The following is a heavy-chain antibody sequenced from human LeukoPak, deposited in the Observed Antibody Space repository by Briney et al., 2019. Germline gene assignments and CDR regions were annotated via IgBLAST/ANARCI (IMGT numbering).Heavy chain of an antibody. CDR3: AKTTVTSSYSYYYYMDV. Sequence: TGGSLRLSCAASGFTFSSYSMNWVRQAPGKGLEWVSYISSSSSYIYYADSVKGRFTISRDNAKNSLYLQMNSLRAEDTAVYYCAKTTVTSSYSYYYYMDVWGKGTTVTVSS. CDR1: GFTFSSYS. V-gene: IGHV3-21*05. J-gene: IGHJ6*03. CDR2: ISSSSSYI. D-gene: IGHD4-17*01.